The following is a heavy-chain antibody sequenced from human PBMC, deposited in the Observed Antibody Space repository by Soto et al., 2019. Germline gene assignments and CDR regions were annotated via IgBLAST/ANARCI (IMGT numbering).Heavy chain of an antibody. V-gene: IGHV4-31*03. D-gene: IGHD2-8*02. CDR3: VRSHNNYWVNLFGP. Sequence: SETLSLTCTVSGVSINSGYYYWNWIRQHPGKALEWIGYIFYSGSTYSNPSLKSRVTLSLDSSKNQFYLKLTSVTAADTATYYRVRSHNNYWVNLFGPRGQGGPVTV. CDR1: GVSINSGYYY. CDR2: IFYSGST. J-gene: IGHJ4*01.